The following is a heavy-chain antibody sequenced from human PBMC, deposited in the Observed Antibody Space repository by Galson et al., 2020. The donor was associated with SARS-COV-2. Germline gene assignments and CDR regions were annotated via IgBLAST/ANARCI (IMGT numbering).Heavy chain of an antibody. V-gene: IGHV1-69*04. Sequence: SVKVSCKASGGPFSSYAISWVRQAPGQGLEWMGRIIPILGIANYAQKFQGRVTITADKSTSTAYMELSSLRSEDTAVYYCARTVAGDRWWAFDIWGQGTMVTVSS. CDR3: ARTVAGDRWWAFDI. J-gene: IGHJ3*02. D-gene: IGHD6-19*01. CDR1: GGPFSSYA. CDR2: IIPILGIA.